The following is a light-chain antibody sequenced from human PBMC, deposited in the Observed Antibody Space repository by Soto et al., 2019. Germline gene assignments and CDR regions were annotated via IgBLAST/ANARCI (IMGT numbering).Light chain of an antibody. CDR2: GAS. CDR1: QSISDN. V-gene: IGKV3D-15*01. CDR3: QQYWPSPPRP. Sequence: DIVMTQSPAILSVSLGERATLSCLASQSISDNLAWYQQRSGQAPRLLIYGASSRATGVPNRFSGSGSGTDLPLTISNLEPEDFAVYYCQQYWPSPPRPFGQGTKLEIK. J-gene: IGKJ2*01.